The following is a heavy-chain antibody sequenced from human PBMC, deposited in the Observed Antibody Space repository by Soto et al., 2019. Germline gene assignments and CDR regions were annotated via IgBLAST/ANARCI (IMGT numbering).Heavy chain of an antibody. CDR1: GYTFSTYY. D-gene: IGHD4-4*01. CDR3: ARYDYNGYYLDY. J-gene: IGHJ4*02. Sequence: ASVKVSCKASGYTFSTYYMHWVRQAPGQGYEWMGIINPSGGSTTYAQKFQGRVTMTRDTSTTTVYMELSSLKSEDTAVYYCARYDYNGYYLDYWGQGTLVTVSS. CDR2: INPSGGST. V-gene: IGHV1-46*01.